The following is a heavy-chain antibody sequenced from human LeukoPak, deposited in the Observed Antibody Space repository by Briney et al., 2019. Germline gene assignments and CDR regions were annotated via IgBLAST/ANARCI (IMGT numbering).Heavy chain of an antibody. V-gene: IGHV3-15*01. CDR2: IRSKAAGGTT. D-gene: IGHD1-1*01. CDR3: TTEWSTTDTWEND. J-gene: IGHJ4*02. Sequence: GGSLRLSCAASGFTFSNAWMRWVRQAPGKGLEWVGRIRSKAAGGTTEYGAAVKGRFIISRDDSKNTLYVQMNSLKSEDTAVYYCTTEWSTTDTWENDWGQGTLVTVPS. CDR1: GFTFSNAW.